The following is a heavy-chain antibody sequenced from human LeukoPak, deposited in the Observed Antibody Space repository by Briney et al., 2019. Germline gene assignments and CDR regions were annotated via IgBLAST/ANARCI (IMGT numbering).Heavy chain of an antibody. Sequence: SETLSLTCTVSGGSISDYYWNWIRRPPGKGLEWIGYIYNIGSTNYNPSLKSRVTISVDTSKNQFSLKLSSLTAADTAVYYGARGWLQPDYWGQETRDTVPS. CDR2: IYNIGST. V-gene: IGHV4-59*01. J-gene: IGHJ4*02. D-gene: IGHD5-24*01. CDR3: ARGWLQPDY. CDR1: GGSISDYY.